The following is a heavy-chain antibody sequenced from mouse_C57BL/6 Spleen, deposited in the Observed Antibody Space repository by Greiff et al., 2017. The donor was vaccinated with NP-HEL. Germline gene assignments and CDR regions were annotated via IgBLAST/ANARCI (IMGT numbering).Heavy chain of an antibody. V-gene: IGHV5-4*01. CDR3: AREGYDGYAMDY. D-gene: IGHD2-1*01. Sequence: EVQRVESGGGLVKPGGSLKLSCAASGFTFSSYAMSWVRQTPEKRLEWVATISDGGSYTYYPDNVKGRFTISRDNAKKNLYLQMSHLKSEDTAMYYCAREGYDGYAMDYWGQGTSVTVSS. CDR1: GFTFSSYA. J-gene: IGHJ4*01. CDR2: ISDGGSYT.